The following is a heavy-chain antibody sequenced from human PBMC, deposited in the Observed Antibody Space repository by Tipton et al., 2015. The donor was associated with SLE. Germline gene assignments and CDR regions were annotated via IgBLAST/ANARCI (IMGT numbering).Heavy chain of an antibody. D-gene: IGHD3/OR15-3a*01. CDR1: GVSFSTYH. V-gene: IGHV4-34*01. Sequence: TLSLTCAVFGVSFSTYHWSWIRQPPGKGLEWIGEINQSGSTNYNPSLKSRVTISRDTSEKQVSLKLTSVTAADTAVYYCARYLDWTYTFIDFWGQGSLVTVSS. CDR2: INQSGST. CDR3: ARYLDWTYTFIDF. J-gene: IGHJ4*02.